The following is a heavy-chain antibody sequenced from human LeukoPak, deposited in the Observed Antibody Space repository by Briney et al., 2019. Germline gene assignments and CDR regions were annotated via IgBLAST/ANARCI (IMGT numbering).Heavy chain of an antibody. D-gene: IGHD6-6*01. V-gene: IGHV3-30*02. Sequence: GGSLRLSCAASGFTFSSYGMHWVRQAPGKGLEWVAFIRYDGSNKYYADSVKGRFTISRDNSKNTLYLQMNSLRAEDTAVYYCARRSSSSRPFDPWGQGTLVTVSS. CDR2: IRYDGSNK. J-gene: IGHJ5*02. CDR3: ARRSSSSRPFDP. CDR1: GFTFSSYG.